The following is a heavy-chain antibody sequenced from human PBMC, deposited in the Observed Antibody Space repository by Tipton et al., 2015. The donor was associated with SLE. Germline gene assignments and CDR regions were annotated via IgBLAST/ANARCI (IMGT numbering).Heavy chain of an antibody. CDR2: FYSGADST. D-gene: IGHD5-12*01. Sequence: GSLRLSCVGSGFTFTGYAMSWVRQAPGKGLEWVSTFYSGADSTYYADSVKGRFTVSKNDFRNTLYLQMKSLRAEDTAVYYCAKDIVATTPIYGMDVWGQGTTVTVSS. CDR1: GFTFTGYA. V-gene: IGHV3-23*03. CDR3: AKDIVATTPIYGMDV. J-gene: IGHJ6*02.